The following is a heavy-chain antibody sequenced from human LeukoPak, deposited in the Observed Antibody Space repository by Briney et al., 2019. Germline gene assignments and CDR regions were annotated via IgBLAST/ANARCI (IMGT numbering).Heavy chain of an antibody. Sequence: GGSLRLSCAASGFTVSSNYMSWVRQAPGKGLEWVSVIYSGGSTYYADSVKGRFTISRDNSKNTLYLQMNSLRAEDTAVYYCARGKTAFDILTGYDSWGQGTLVTVSS. V-gene: IGHV3-66*01. CDR1: GFTVSSNY. CDR2: IYSGGST. J-gene: IGHJ5*01. D-gene: IGHD3-9*01. CDR3: ARGKTAFDILTGYDS.